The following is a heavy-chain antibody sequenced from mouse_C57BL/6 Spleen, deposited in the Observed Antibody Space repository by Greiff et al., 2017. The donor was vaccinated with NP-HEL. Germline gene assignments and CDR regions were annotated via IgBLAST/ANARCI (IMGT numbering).Heavy chain of an antibody. J-gene: IGHJ3*01. CDR2: IRLKSDNYAT. D-gene: IGHD4-1*01. CDR3: TRTWAFAY. V-gene: IGHV6-3*01. Sequence: DVQLQESGGGLVQPGGSMKLSCVASGFTFSNYWMNWVRQSPEKGLEWVAQIRLKSDNYATHYAESVKGRFTISRDDSKSSVYLQMNNLRAEDTGIYYCTRTWAFAYWGQGTLVTVSA. CDR1: GFTFSNYW.